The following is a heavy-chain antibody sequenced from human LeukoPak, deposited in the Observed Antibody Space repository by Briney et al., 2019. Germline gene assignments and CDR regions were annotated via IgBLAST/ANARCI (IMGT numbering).Heavy chain of an antibody. Sequence: GVSLRLSCAASVFTVSINYMSWLRQARGEALEGVSVIYSGGSTYSADSVKGRFTISRDNSKNTLYLQMNSLRAEDTAVYYCARDSLYYYYYGMDVWGQGTTVTVSS. V-gene: IGHV3-53*01. CDR1: VFTVSINY. CDR3: ARDSLYYYYYGMDV. CDR2: IYSGGST. J-gene: IGHJ6*02.